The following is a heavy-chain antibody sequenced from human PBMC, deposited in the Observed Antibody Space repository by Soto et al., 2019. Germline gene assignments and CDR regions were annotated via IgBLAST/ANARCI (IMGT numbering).Heavy chain of an antibody. CDR1: GFTFTRHS. D-gene: IGHD4-17*01. CDR3: AKDPHSPNTVTIMDY. V-gene: IGHV3-48*02. J-gene: IGHJ4*01. CDR2: ISDSSGTI. Sequence: VGSLRLSCAASGFTFTRHSMNWVRQAAGKGLEWISYISDSSGTIYYADSVKGRFTISRDNVQNSLYLQMNSLRDEDTAVYYCAKDPHSPNTVTIMDYWGHGTQVTVSX.